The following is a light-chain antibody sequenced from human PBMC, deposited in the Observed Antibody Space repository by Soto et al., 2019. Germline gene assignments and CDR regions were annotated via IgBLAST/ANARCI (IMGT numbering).Light chain of an antibody. J-gene: IGLJ2*01. V-gene: IGLV1-40*01. CDR1: TSNIGAGYD. CDR2: GNS. Sequence: QSVLTQPPSVSGAPGQRVTISCTGSTSNIGAGYDVHWYQQLPGTAPKLLIYGNSIRPSGVPDRFSGSKSGSSASLAITGLQAEDEADYYCQSYDSSLSDSTVFGGGTKVTVL. CDR3: QSYDSSLSDSTV.